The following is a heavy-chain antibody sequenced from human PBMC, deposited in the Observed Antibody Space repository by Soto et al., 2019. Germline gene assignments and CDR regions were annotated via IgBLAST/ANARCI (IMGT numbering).Heavy chain of an antibody. CDR1: GFTFSSYA. CDR2: ISGSGGST. V-gene: IGHV3-23*01. Sequence: PGESLKISCAASGFTFSSYAMSWVRQAPGKGLEWVSAISGSGGSTYYADSVKGRFTISRDNSKNTLYLQMNSLRAEDTAVYYCAKDWGSSSWSELYYFDYWGQGTLVTVSS. J-gene: IGHJ4*02. CDR3: AKDWGSSSWSELYYFDY. D-gene: IGHD6-13*01.